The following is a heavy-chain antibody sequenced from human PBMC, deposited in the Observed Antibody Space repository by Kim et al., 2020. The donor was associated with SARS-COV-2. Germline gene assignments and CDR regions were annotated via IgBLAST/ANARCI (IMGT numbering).Heavy chain of an antibody. Sequence: SETLSLTCTVSGGSISSGGYYWSWIRQHPGKGLEWIGYIYYSGSTYYNPSLKSRVTISVDTSKNQFSLKLSSVTAADTAVYYCARDKKYYYGSGTPLLGVDVWGQGTTVTVSS. J-gene: IGHJ6*02. CDR1: GGSISSGGYY. V-gene: IGHV4-31*03. CDR3: ARDKKYYYGSGTPLLGVDV. CDR2: IYYSGST. D-gene: IGHD3-10*01.